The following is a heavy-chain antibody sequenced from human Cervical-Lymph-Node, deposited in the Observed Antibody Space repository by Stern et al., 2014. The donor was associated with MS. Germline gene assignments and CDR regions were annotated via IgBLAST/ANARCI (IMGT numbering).Heavy chain of an antibody. CDR1: GFTFDDYA. V-gene: IGHV3-9*01. J-gene: IGHJ4*02. CDR2: ITWNSGGI. Sequence: EVQLVESGGGLVQPGRSLRLSCAASGFTFDDYALHWVRQVPGKGLEWVSGITWNSGGIDYAASVKGRFTISRDNAKNSLYLQMNSLRPEDTAFYHCVKDAGGYADTPFDHWGQGTLVTVSS. CDR3: VKDAGGYADTPFDH. D-gene: IGHD4-17*01.